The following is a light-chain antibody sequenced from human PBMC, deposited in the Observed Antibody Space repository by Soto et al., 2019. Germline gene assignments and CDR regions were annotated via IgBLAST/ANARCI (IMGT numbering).Light chain of an antibody. CDR3: SSYTGSSTFV. CDR2: DVN. Sequence: QSALTQPASVSGSPGQSITISCTGTSSDVGGYDYVSWYQQLPGKAPKLLIYDVNNRPSGVSHRFSGSKSGNTASLTIPGLQAEDEADYYCSSYTGSSTFVFGTGTKVTVL. J-gene: IGLJ1*01. CDR1: SSDVGGYDY. V-gene: IGLV2-14*01.